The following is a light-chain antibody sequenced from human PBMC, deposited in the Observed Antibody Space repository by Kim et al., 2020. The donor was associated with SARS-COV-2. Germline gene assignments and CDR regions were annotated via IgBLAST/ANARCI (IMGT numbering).Light chain of an antibody. CDR1: QSVLHSSNNKNY. J-gene: IGKJ2*01. V-gene: IGKV4-1*01. CDR3: QQYYSSPYT. Sequence: RATINCKSSQSVLHSSNNKNYLAWYQQKPGQPPKLLIYWAYTRESGVPDRLSGSGSGTDFTLTISSLQAEDVAVYYCQQYYSSPYTFGQGTKLEI. CDR2: WAY.